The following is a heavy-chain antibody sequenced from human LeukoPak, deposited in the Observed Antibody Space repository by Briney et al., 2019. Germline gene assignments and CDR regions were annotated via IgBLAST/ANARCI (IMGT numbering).Heavy chain of an antibody. D-gene: IGHD3-22*01. CDR3: ATEGDSSGYFDY. Sequence: WETLTLTCTVSGGSISSSSHYWGCFRQPPGKGLEWIGYIYYSGSYFCNPSLKSRVTMSVDTSKNQFSLRLNSVTAADTAVYYCATEGDSSGYFDYWGQGTLVTVSS. V-gene: IGHV4-39*02. CDR2: IYYSGSY. CDR1: GGSISSSSHY. J-gene: IGHJ4*02.